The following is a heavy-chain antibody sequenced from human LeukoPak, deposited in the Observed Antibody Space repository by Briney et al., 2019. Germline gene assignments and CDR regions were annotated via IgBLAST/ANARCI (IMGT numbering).Heavy chain of an antibody. Sequence: PSETLSLTCTVSGGSISSYYWSWIRQPPGKGLEWIGYIYYSGSTNYNPSLKSRVTISVDTSKNQFSLKLSSVTAADTAVYYCARYYYGSGNAFDIWGQGTMVTVSS. V-gene: IGHV4-59*08. CDR1: GGSISSYY. J-gene: IGHJ3*02. CDR3: ARYYYGSGNAFDI. D-gene: IGHD3-10*01. CDR2: IYYSGST.